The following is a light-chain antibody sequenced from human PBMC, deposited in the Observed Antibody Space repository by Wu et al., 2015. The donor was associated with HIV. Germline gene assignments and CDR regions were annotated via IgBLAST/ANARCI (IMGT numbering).Light chain of an antibody. CDR3: QQFNDYPLSIT. CDR2: DAS. V-gene: IGKV1D-13*01. CDR1: QGISSA. J-gene: IGKJ5*01. Sequence: AIQLTQSPSSLSASVGDRVTISCRTSQGISSALAWYQQKPGKAPKLLIYDASTLESGVPSRFSGSGSGTDFTLTISSLQPEDFATYYCQQFNDYPLSITFGQGTRLE.